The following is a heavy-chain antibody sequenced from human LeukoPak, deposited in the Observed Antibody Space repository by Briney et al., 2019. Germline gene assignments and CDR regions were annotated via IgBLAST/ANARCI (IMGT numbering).Heavy chain of an antibody. Sequence: SETLSLTCTFSGGSISSSNYYWGWIRQPPGKGLEWIGSIYYSGGTYYNPSLKSRVTIFVDTSKNQFSLKVSSVTAADTAVYYCARSYGSGSSAGYWGQGTLVTVSS. J-gene: IGHJ4*02. CDR2: IYYSGGT. CDR3: ARSYGSGSSAGY. CDR1: GGSISSSNYY. D-gene: IGHD3-10*01. V-gene: IGHV4-39*01.